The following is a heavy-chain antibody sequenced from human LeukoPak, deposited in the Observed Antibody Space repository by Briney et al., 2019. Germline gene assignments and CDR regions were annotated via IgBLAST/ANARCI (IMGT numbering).Heavy chain of an antibody. CDR1: GFSLSTSGVG. D-gene: IGHD3-3*01. J-gene: IGHJ5*02. V-gene: IGHV2-5*01. CDR2: IYWNDDK. Sequence: SGPTLVNPTQTLTLTCTFSGFSLSTSGVGVGWIRQPPGKALEWLALIYWNDDKRYSPSLKSRLTITKDTSKNQVVLTMTNMDPVDTATYYCAHSGERIGIFGVVPLFDPWGQGTLVTVSS. CDR3: AHSGERIGIFGVVPLFDP.